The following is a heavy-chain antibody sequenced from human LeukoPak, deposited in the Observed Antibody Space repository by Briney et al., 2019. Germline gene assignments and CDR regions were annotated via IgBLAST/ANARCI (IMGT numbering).Heavy chain of an antibody. V-gene: IGHV4-39*01. CDR3: ARRVAAAGHFDY. D-gene: IGHD6-13*01. CDR2: IYYSGST. CDR1: GGSISSSNYY. Sequence: PSETLSLTCTVSGGSISSSNYYSGWIRQPPGKGLEWIGSIYYSGSTYYNPSLKSRVTISVDMSKNQFSLKLSSVTAADTAVYYCARRVAAAGHFDYWGQGTLVTVSS. J-gene: IGHJ4*02.